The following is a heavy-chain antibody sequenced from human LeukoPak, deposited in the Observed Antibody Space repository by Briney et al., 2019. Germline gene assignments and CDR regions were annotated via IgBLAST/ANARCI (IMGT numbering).Heavy chain of an antibody. J-gene: IGHJ4*02. V-gene: IGHV4-59*01. Sequence: SSETLSLTCTVSGGSISRYYWSWIRQPPGKGLEWIGYIYYSGSTNYNPSLKSRVTISVDMSQNQFSLKLRPVTAADTAVYYCARAYSSSSNFDYWGQGTLVTVSS. CDR2: IYYSGST. CDR3: ARAYSSSSNFDY. D-gene: IGHD6-6*01. CDR1: GGSISRYY.